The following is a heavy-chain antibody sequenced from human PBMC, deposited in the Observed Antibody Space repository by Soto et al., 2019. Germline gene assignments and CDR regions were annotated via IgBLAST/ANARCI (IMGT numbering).Heavy chain of an antibody. CDR3: ARSGRTYYFDH. CDR2: FVPMFSSS. CDR1: GTTFSTHG. J-gene: IGHJ4*02. V-gene: IGHV1-69*01. D-gene: IGHD1-1*01. Sequence: QVQLVQSGAEVRKPGSSVNVSCKASGTTFSTHGIHWVRQAPGQGLEWMGGFVPMFSSSNYAQKFQGRLTIVADESTNSAYMELSSLRADDSAIYYCARSGRTYYFDHWGQGTLVTVSS.